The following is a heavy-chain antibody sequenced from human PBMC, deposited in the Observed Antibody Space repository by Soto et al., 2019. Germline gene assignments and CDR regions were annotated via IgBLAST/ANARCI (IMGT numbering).Heavy chain of an antibody. CDR1: GQSICSGFYY. D-gene: IGHD5-18*01. Sequence: EALSLTCAVSGQSICSGFYYWGWVGQPPGKGLEWIGSIYHTESTYYNPSLKSRVTMSVDTSKNQLSLKLSSMTAADTDVYFCASYGYSYSARFFDYWGQGTRVTVSS. V-gene: IGHV4-38-2*01. CDR3: ASYGYSYSARFFDY. CDR2: IYHTEST. J-gene: IGHJ4*02.